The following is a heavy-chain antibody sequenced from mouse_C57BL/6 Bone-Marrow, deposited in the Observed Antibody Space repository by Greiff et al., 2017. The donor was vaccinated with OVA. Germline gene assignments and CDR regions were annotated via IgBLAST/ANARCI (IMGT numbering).Heavy chain of an antibody. D-gene: IGHD2-3*01. CDR3: ASPGGWLLRYFDV. J-gene: IGHJ1*03. V-gene: IGHV1-61*01. CDR2: IYPSDSET. CDR1: GYTFTSYW. Sequence: QVQLQQPGAELVRPGSSVKLSCKASGYTFTSYWMDWVKQRPGQGLEWIGNIYPSDSETHYNQKFKDKATLTVDKSSSTAYMQLSSLTSEDSAVYYCASPGGWLLRYFDVWGTGTTGTVSS.